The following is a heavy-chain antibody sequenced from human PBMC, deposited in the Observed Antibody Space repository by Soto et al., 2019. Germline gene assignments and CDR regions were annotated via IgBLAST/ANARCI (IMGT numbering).Heavy chain of an antibody. CDR3: ARESEDLTSNFDY. V-gene: IGHV3-21*06. J-gene: IGHJ4*02. Sequence: EVQLVESGGGLVKPGGSLRLSCADSGLIFTRYSMNWVRKATGKGLEWVSSISSTTNYIYYGDSMKGRFTISRDNAKNSLYREMNSLRAEDTAVYYCARESEDLTSNFDYWGQGTLVTVSS. CDR2: ISSTTNYI. CDR1: GLIFTRYS.